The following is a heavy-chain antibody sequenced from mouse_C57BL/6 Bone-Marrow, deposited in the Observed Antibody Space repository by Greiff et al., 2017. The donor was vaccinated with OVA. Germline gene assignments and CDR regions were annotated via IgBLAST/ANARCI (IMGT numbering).Heavy chain of an antibody. CDR2: IDPSDSYT. V-gene: IGHV1-59*01. CDR3: ASSGDGYHWDFDY. J-gene: IGHJ2*01. CDR1: GYTFTSYW. Sequence: QVQLQQPGAELVRPGTSVKLSCKASGYTFTSYWMHWVKQRPGQGLEWIGVIDPSDSYTNYNQKSKGKATLTVDTSSSTAYMQLSSLTSEDAAVYYCASSGDGYHWDFDYWGQGTTLTVSS. D-gene: IGHD2-3*01.